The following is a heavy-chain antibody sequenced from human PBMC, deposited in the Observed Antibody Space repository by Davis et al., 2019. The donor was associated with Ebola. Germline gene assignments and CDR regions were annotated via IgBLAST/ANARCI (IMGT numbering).Heavy chain of an antibody. V-gene: IGHV4-4*07. D-gene: IGHD2-21*02. CDR2: IYTSGST. Sequence: PSETLSLTCTVSGGSISSYYWSWIRQPAGKGLEWIGRIYTSGSTNYNPSLKSRVTISVDTSKNQFSLKLSSVTAADTAVYYCASSYCGGDCYWHYYYGMDVWGQGTTVTVSS. J-gene: IGHJ6*02. CDR1: GGSISSYY. CDR3: ASSYCGGDCYWHYYYGMDV.